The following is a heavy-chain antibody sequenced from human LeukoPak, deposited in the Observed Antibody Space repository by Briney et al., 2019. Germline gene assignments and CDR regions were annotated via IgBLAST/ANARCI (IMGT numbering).Heavy chain of an antibody. CDR3: ARQYIVVPRFIRHDRFDY. CDR1: GWSFSGYY. D-gene: IGHD2-15*01. J-gene: IGHJ4*02. CDR2: SNHSGST. Sequence: SETLSLTCAVYGWSFSGYYWSWIRQPPAKGVEGMGESNHSGSTNYNPSLKSRVTTTVETYKNQLYLKLSDVTVADTGVYYCARQYIVVPRFIRHDRFDYWGQGTLVTVSS. V-gene: IGHV4-34*01.